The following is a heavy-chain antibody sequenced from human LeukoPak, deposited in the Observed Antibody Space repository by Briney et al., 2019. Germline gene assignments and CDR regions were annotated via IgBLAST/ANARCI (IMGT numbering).Heavy chain of an antibody. CDR3: ARQSTPHGNFDY. D-gene: IGHD5-24*01. J-gene: IGHJ4*02. V-gene: IGHV3-13*01. Sequence: GGSLRLSCATSGFTLTNYAMHWVRQPAGEGLEWVSALGTAGDTFYPGSVKGRFSISRDNAKKSLFLQMNSLGVEDTAIYYCARQSTPHGNFDYWGQGTLVTVSS. CDR1: GFTLTNYA. CDR2: LGTAGDT.